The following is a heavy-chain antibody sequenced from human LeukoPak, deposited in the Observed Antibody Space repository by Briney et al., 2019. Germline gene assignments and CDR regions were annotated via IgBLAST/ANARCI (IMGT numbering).Heavy chain of an antibody. Sequence: GVSVKVSCKASGYTFTSYDINWVRQATGQGLEWMGWMNPNSGNTGYAQKFQGRVTMTRNTSISTAYMELSSLRSEDTAVYYCARGSEIPNWFDPWGQGTLVTVSS. CDR2: MNPNSGNT. D-gene: IGHD2-21*01. V-gene: IGHV1-8*01. J-gene: IGHJ5*02. CDR1: GYTFTSYD. CDR3: ARGSEIPNWFDP.